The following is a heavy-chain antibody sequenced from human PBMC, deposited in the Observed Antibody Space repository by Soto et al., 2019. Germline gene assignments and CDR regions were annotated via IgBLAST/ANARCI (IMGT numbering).Heavy chain of an antibody. V-gene: IGHV4-59*01. CDR2: IYYSGST. Sequence: QVQLQESGPGLVKPSETLSLTCTVSGGSISSYYWSWIRQPPGKGLEWIGYIYYSGSTNYNPSLKSRVTISVDTSKNQFSLKLRSVTAADTAVYYCASLVTNRDWYFDLWGRGTLVTVSS. J-gene: IGHJ2*01. CDR1: GGSISSYY. CDR3: ASLVTNRDWYFDL. D-gene: IGHD4-4*01.